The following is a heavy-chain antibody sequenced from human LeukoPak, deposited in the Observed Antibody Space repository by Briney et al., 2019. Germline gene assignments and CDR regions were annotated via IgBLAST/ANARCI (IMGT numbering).Heavy chain of an antibody. D-gene: IGHD2-21*01. CDR3: ASSDVDYYYYGMDV. Sequence: ASVKVSYKASGYTFTSYAMHWVRQAPGQRLEWMGWINAGNGNTKYSQKFQGRVTITRDTSASTAYMELSSLRSEDTAVYYCASSDVDYYYYGMDVWGQGTTVTVSS. V-gene: IGHV1-3*01. CDR2: INAGNGNT. J-gene: IGHJ6*02. CDR1: GYTFTSYA.